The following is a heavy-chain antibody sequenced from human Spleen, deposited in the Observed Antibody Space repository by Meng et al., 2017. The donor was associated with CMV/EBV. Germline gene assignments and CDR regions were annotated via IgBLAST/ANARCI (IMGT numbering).Heavy chain of an antibody. D-gene: IGHD4-17*01. CDR1: GFTFRSYG. V-gene: IGHV3-48*04. Sequence: GESLKISCAASGFTFRSYGMHWVRQAPGKGLEWVSYISSSGSTIYYADSVKGRFTISRDNAKNSLYLQMNSLRAEDTAVYYCARVGYGENDAFDIWGQGTMVTVSS. J-gene: IGHJ3*02. CDR2: ISSSGSTI. CDR3: ARVGYGENDAFDI.